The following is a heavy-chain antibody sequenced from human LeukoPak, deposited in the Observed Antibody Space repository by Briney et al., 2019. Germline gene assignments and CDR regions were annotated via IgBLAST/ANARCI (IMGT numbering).Heavy chain of an antibody. Sequence: ASVKVSCKASGYTFTSYGISWVRQAPGQGLEWMGWINPNSGGTNYAQKFQGRVTMTRDTSISTAYMELRSLRSDDTAVYYCARGLQETLAWLKAFSAFDIWGQGTMVTVSS. V-gene: IGHV1-2*02. D-gene: IGHD5-24*01. CDR1: GYTFTSYG. CDR3: ARGLQETLAWLKAFSAFDI. CDR2: INPNSGGT. J-gene: IGHJ3*02.